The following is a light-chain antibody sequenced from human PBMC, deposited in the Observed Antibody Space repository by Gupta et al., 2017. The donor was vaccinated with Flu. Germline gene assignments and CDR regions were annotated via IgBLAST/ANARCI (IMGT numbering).Light chain of an antibody. Sequence: QSVLTQPPSVSGTPGQRVTSSCSGSSSNIGSNYVYWYQQLPGTAPKLLIYRNNQRPSGVPDRFSGSKSGTSASLAISGLRSEDEADYYCAAWDDSLSGPVFGGGTKLTVL. CDR1: SSNIGSNY. J-gene: IGLJ3*02. V-gene: IGLV1-47*01. CDR2: RNN. CDR3: AAWDDSLSGPV.